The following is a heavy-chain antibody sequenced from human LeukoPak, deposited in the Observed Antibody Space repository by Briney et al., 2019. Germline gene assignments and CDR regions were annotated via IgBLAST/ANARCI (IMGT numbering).Heavy chain of an antibody. CDR3: AKDRRRAVAGLFDY. Sequence: GRSLRLSCAASGFTFDDYAMHWVRQAPGEGLEWVSGISWNSGSIGYADSVKGRFTISRDNAKNSLYLQMNSLRAEDTALYYCAKDRRRAVAGLFDYWGQGTLVTVSS. CDR1: GFTFDDYA. J-gene: IGHJ4*02. V-gene: IGHV3-9*01. CDR2: ISWNSGSI. D-gene: IGHD6-19*01.